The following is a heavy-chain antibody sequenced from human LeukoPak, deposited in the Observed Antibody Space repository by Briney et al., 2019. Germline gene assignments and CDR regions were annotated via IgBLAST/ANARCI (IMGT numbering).Heavy chain of an antibody. Sequence: SQTLSLTCTVSGGSISSGDYYWSWIRQPPGKGLEWIGYIYYSGSTYYNPSLKSRVTISVDTSKNQFSLKPSSVTAADTAVYYCARYCSSTSCYDYWGQGTLVTVSS. D-gene: IGHD2-2*01. CDR1: GGSISSGDYY. CDR2: IYYSGST. J-gene: IGHJ4*02. V-gene: IGHV4-30-4*08. CDR3: ARYCSSTSCYDY.